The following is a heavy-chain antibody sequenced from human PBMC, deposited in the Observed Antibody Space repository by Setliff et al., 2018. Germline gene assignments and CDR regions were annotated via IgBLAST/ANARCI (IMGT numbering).Heavy chain of an antibody. CDR1: GASIRQTSYF. V-gene: IGHV4-61*09. CDR2: IYITGNP. D-gene: IGHD3-3*01. CDR3: TRLYYTSRALYFDI. J-gene: IGHJ4*02. Sequence: PSETLSLTCAVPGASIRQTSYFWTWVRQPAGKGLEWIGHIYITGNPNVNPSLKSRVAMSLDNSGNQFSLNLQSVTAADTAVYYCTRLYYTSRALYFDIWGQGHPVTVSS.